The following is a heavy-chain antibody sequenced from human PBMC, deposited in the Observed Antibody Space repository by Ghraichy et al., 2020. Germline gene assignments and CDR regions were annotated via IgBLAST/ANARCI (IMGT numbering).Heavy chain of an antibody. CDR1: GFNVNINY. V-gene: IGHV3-66*01. D-gene: IGHD3-10*01. J-gene: IGHJ6*02. CDR2: IYGGGGT. CDR3: ARDAGSSRRGMEA. Sequence: GGSLRLSCAASGFNVNINYMNWIRQAPGKGLEWVSVIYGGGGTQYADSVKGRFTISRDNSKNTVYLQMTSLRGEDAAVYYCARDAGSSRRGMEAWGQGTTVTVSS.